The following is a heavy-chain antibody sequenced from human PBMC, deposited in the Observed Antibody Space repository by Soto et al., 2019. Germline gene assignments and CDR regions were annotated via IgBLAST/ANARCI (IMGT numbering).Heavy chain of an antibody. CDR3: ARRGYGSRWPNVYMDV. V-gene: IGHV3-64*01. J-gene: IGHJ6*03. D-gene: IGHD6-13*01. CDR1: GFTFSSYE. CDR2: ISNNGAHT. Sequence: EAQLVESGGGLVQPGGSLRLSCAASGFTFSSYEMHWVRQAPGKGLEYVSGISNNGAHTDYAKSVKGRFTISRDNSENTLYLQMGSLRAEDMALYYCARRGYGSRWPNVYMDVWGKGTTVTVSS.